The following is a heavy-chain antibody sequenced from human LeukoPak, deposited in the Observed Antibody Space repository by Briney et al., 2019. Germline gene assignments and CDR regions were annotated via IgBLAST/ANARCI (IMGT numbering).Heavy chain of an antibody. CDR2: IIPILGIA. CDR1: GGTFSSYA. J-gene: IGHJ3*02. Sequence: ASVKVSCKASGGTFSSYAISWVRQAPGQGLEWMGRIIPILGIANYAQKFQGRVTITADKSTSTAYMELSSLRSEDTAVYYCARDSIRTSGYDQGSAFDIWGQGTMVTVSS. CDR3: ARDSIRTSGYDQGSAFDI. V-gene: IGHV1-69*04. D-gene: IGHD5-12*01.